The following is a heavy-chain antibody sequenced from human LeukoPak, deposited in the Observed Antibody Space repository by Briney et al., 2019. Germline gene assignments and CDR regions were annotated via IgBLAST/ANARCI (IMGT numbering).Heavy chain of an antibody. J-gene: IGHJ5*02. CDR3: ARDAWETKFDP. V-gene: IGHV4-61*02. D-gene: IGHD1-1*01. Sequence: SQTLSLTCTVSGGSISSGSYYWSWIRQPAGKGLEWIGRIYTSGNTNYNPSLKSRVTISVDTSKSQFSLILSSVTAADTAVYYCARDAWETKFDPWGQGTLVTVSS. CDR2: IYTSGNT. CDR1: GGSISSGSYY.